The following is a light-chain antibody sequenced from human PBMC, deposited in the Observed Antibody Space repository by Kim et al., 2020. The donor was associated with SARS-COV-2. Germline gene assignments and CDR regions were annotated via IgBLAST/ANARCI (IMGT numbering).Light chain of an antibody. CDR1: SSDVGGYNY. CDR2: DVS. Sequence: SVPTSCTGTSSDVGGYNYVSWYQQRPGKAPKLMIYDVSKRPSGVPDRFSGSKSGNTASLTVSGLQAEDEADYYCCSYAGSYTYNYVFGTGTKVTVL. V-gene: IGLV2-11*01. J-gene: IGLJ1*01. CDR3: CSYAGSYTYNYV.